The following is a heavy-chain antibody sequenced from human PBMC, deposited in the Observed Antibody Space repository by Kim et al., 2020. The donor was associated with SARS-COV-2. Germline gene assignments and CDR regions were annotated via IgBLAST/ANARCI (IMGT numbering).Heavy chain of an antibody. V-gene: IGHV3-74*01. D-gene: IGHD5-12*01. CDR1: GFSFSTNW. CDR3: AKGGPRFALDV. J-gene: IGHJ3*01. CDR2: INGDGSVT. Sequence: GGSLRLSCAASGFSFSTNWMHWVRQAPGKELQWVSQINGDGSVTGHAASVKGRFTISRDNAKNTLYLQMNSLEAEDTAVYYCAKGGPRFALDVWGQGTMV.